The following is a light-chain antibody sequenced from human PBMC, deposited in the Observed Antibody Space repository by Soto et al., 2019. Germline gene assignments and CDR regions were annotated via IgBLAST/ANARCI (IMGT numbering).Light chain of an antibody. V-gene: IGLV2-8*01. Sequence: QSALTQPPSASGSPGQSVTISCTGTSSDVGGYNYVSWYQQHPGKAPKLMISEVSKRPSGVPDRFSGSKSGNTASLTVSGLQAEDEADNYCSSFAGNNNLVSGGGTKLTVL. CDR2: EVS. CDR3: SSFAGNNNLV. CDR1: SSDVGGYNY. J-gene: IGLJ2*01.